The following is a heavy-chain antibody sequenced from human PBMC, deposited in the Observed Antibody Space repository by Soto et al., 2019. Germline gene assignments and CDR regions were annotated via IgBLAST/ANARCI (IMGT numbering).Heavy chain of an antibody. CDR3: ARARGYSFGYNYFDP. CDR2: VNPNDGRT. Sequence: QVQLVQSGAEVKKPGASVKVSCKASGYPFTSYHVHWVRQAPGQGLEWMGVVNPNDGRTRYAPKFPDRVSMTGDPSTDTVYMKLGRLRSEDTAIYYCARARGYSFGYNYFDPWGQGTLVTVSS. V-gene: IGHV1-46*01. D-gene: IGHD5-18*01. J-gene: IGHJ5*02. CDR1: GYPFTSYH.